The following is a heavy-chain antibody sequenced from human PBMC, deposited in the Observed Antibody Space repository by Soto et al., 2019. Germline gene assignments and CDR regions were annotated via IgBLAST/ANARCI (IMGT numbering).Heavy chain of an antibody. J-gene: IGHJ6*03. CDR3: TTDREYSSGWYLGYYYYMDV. D-gene: IGHD6-19*01. V-gene: IGHV3-15*01. CDR1: GFTFSNAW. CDR2: IKSKTDGGTT. Sequence: GGSLRLSCAASGFTFSNAWMSWVRQAPGKGLEWVGRIKSKTDGGTTDYAAPVKGRFTISRDDSKNTLYLQMNSLKTEDTAVYYCTTDREYSSGWYLGYYYYMDVWGKGTTVTVSS.